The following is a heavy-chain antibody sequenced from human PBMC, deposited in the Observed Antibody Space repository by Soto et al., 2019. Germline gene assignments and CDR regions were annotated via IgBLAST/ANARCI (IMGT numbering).Heavy chain of an antibody. CDR2: ISYDGSNK. Sequence: QVQLVESGGGVVQPGRSLRLSCAASEFTFSSYGMHWVRQAPGKGLEWVAVISYDGSNKYYADSVKGRFTISRDNSKNTLYLQMNSLRAEDTAVYYCAKSSDVGEDWGQGTLVTVSS. V-gene: IGHV3-30*18. CDR3: AKSSDVGED. J-gene: IGHJ4*02. D-gene: IGHD1-26*01. CDR1: EFTFSSYG.